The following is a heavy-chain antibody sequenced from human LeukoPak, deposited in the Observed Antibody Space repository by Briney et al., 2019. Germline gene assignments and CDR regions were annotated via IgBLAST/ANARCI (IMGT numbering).Heavy chain of an antibody. CDR1: GGSISSYY. D-gene: IGHD1-14*01. V-gene: IGHV4-59*08. CDR3: AGHLTGDYFDY. Sequence: SETLSLTCTVSGGSISSYYWSWIRQPPGKGLEWIGYIYHSGSTNYNPSLKSRVTISVDTSKNQFSLKLSSVTAADTAVYYCAGHLTGDYFDYWGQGTLVTVSS. CDR2: IYHSGST. J-gene: IGHJ4*02.